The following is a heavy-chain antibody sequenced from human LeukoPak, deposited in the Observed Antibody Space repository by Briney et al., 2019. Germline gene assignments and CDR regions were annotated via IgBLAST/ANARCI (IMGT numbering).Heavy chain of an antibody. V-gene: IGHV3-21*01. J-gene: IGHJ4*02. CDR1: GFTFSSYS. CDR3: ARDAPLLYYDILTGYTTEFDY. CDR2: ISSSSSYI. Sequence: GGSLRLSCAAFGFTFSSYSMNWVRQAPGKGLEWVSSISSSSSYIYYADSVKGRFTISRDNAKNSLYLQMNSLRAEDTAVYYCARDAPLLYYDILTGYTTEFDYWGQGTLVTVSS. D-gene: IGHD3-9*01.